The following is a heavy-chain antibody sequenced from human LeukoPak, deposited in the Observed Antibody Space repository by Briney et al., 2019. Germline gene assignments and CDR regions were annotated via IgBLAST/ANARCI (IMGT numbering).Heavy chain of an antibody. V-gene: IGHV1-2*02. J-gene: IGHJ5*02. CDR1: GYTFTGYY. Sequence: ASVKVSCKASGYTFTGYYMHWVRQAPGQGLEWMGWINPNSGGTNYAQKFQGRVTMTTDTSTSTAYMELRSLRSDDTAVYYCARDPGGSGSYSWFDPWGQGTLVTVSS. CDR2: INPNSGGT. D-gene: IGHD3-10*01. CDR3: ARDPGGSGSYSWFDP.